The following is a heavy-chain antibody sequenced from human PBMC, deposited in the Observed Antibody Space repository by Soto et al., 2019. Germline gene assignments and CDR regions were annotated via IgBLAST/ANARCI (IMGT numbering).Heavy chain of an antibody. V-gene: IGHV3-64*02. CDR3: ARGRGTAPPTKYWYFDL. CDR2: ITSQGGTT. Sequence: LRLSCAASGFTFSNYAMHWVRQAPGKGLEFVSAITSQGGTTYYADSVKDRFTISRDNSKNMLYLQLGSLRGDDMAVYYCARGRGTAPPTKYWYFDLWGRGALVTVSS. CDR1: GFTFSNYA. D-gene: IGHD3-16*01. J-gene: IGHJ2*01.